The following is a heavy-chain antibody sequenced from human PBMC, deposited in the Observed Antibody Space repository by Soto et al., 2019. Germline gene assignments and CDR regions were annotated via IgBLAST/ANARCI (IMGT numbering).Heavy chain of an antibody. D-gene: IGHD3-3*01. CDR3: TRGDQGRGRDDFWSGPRGPFDY. CDR1: GESFRGFY. V-gene: IGHV4-34*01. Sequence: QLQVQQWGAGLLKPSETLSLTCAVSGESFRGFYWSWIRQPPGKGLEWIGEINHSGLTNYHPTLKSRASMSVDTSKSQFSLRLNSVTAADTAMYYCTRGDQGRGRDDFWSGPRGPFDYWGQGNLVTVSS. J-gene: IGHJ4*02. CDR2: INHSGLT.